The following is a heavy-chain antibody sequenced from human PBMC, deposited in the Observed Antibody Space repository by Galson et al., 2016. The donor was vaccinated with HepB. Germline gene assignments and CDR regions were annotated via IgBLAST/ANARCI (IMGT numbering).Heavy chain of an antibody. CDR2: ISYDGSNK. D-gene: IGHD3-3*01. Sequence: LRLSCAAPGFTFSSYGMHWVRQAPGKGLEWVAVISYDGSNKYYADSVKGRFTISRDNSKNTLYLQMNSLRAEDTAVYYCATPYYDFWSGYNPFDYWGQGTLVTVSS. J-gene: IGHJ4*02. CDR3: ATPYYDFWSGYNPFDY. CDR1: GFTFSSYG. V-gene: IGHV3-30*03.